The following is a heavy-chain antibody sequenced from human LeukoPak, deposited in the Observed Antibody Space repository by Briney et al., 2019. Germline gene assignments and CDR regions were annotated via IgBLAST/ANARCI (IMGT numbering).Heavy chain of an antibody. V-gene: IGHV3-30*02. CDR2: MGYDGSNE. J-gene: IGHJ4*02. D-gene: IGHD5-24*01. Sequence: GGSLRLSGAGSGFGMHWLRQAPGTGLEWVAVMGYDGSNEAYADSVRGRFTISRDNSENRLYLQMNSLRAEDTAVYYCAKVYEPQPLIITPPSTWGQGTLVTVSS. CDR3: AKVYEPQPLIITPPST. CDR1: GFG.